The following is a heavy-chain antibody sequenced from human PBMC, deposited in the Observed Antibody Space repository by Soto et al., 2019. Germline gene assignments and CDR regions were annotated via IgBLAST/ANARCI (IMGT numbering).Heavy chain of an antibody. J-gene: IGHJ6*02. CDR3: ARDYYISSWENGYYYYAMDV. D-gene: IGHD6-13*01. V-gene: IGHV3-21*01. CDR2: ISTSSSYI. CDR1: GFTFSSYS. Sequence: GGSLRLSCAASGFTFSSYSINWVRQAPGKGLEWVSSISTSSSYIYYADSVRGRFTISRDNAKNSLYLQMNSLRAEDTAVYYCARDYYISSWENGYYYYAMDVWGQATTVTVSS.